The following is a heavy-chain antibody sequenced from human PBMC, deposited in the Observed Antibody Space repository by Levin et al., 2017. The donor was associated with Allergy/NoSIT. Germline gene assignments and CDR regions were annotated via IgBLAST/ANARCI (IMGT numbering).Heavy chain of an antibody. Sequence: GESLKISCAASGFTFSSYGMHWVRQAPGKGLEWVAVIWYDGSNKYYADSVKGRFTISRDNSKNTLYLQMNSLRAEDTAVYYCARVGSSGWRPVDYWGQGTLVTVSS. CDR3: ARVGSSGWRPVDY. J-gene: IGHJ4*02. CDR2: IWYDGSNK. V-gene: IGHV3-33*01. D-gene: IGHD6-19*01. CDR1: GFTFSSYG.